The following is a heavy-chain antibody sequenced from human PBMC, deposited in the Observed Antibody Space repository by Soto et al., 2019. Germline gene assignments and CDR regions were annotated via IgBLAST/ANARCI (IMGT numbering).Heavy chain of an antibody. V-gene: IGHV3-21*01. J-gene: IGHJ6*02. CDR3: ARDDETVGATGPTYYYYYGMDV. CDR2: ISSSSSYI. Sequence: GGSLRLSCAASGFTFSSYSMNWVRQAPGKGLEWVSSISSSSSYIYYADSVKGRFTISRDNAKNSLYLQMNSLRAEDAAVYYCARDDETVGATGPTYYYYYGMDVWGQGTTVTVSS. CDR1: GFTFSSYS. D-gene: IGHD1-26*01.